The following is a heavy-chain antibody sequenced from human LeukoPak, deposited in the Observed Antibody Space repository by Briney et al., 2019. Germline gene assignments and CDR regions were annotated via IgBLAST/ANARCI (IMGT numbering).Heavy chain of an antibody. CDR2: INPKTGVT. J-gene: IGHJ4*02. CDR1: GYTFTGYY. D-gene: IGHD1-7*01. V-gene: IGHV1-2*02. Sequence: PLVRVSCKASGYTFTGYYMHWVRQAPGQGLEWMGWINPKTGVTNYAQKFQGRVTMTRDTSISTAYMELNSLRSDDTSVYYCARGGGPNWNYGEYGYWGRGTLVTLSS. CDR3: ARGGGPNWNYGEYGY.